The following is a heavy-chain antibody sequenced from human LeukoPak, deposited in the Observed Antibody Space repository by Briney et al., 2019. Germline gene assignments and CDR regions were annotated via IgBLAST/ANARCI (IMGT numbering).Heavy chain of an antibody. Sequence: PGGSLRLSCAASGFTFSNYGMNWVRQAPGKGLEWVSSISSSSSYIYYADSVKGRFTISRDNAKNSLYLQMNSLRAEDTAVYYCARACRSIAAAANYWGQGTLVTVSS. CDR1: GFTFSNYG. CDR3: ARACRSIAAAANY. V-gene: IGHV3-21*01. J-gene: IGHJ4*02. D-gene: IGHD6-13*01. CDR2: ISSSSSYI.